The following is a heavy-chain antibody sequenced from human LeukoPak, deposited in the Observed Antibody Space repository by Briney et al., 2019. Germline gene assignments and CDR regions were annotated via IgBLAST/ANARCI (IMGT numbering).Heavy chain of an antibody. CDR1: GGSISSYY. Sequence: KPSETLSLTCTVSGGSISSYYWSWIRQPPGKGPDWIGYIYYSGSTNYNPSLKSRVTISLDTSKNQFSLKLSSVTAADTAVYYCARTTMVRGVPDYWGQGTLVTVSS. CDR3: ARTTMVRGVPDY. D-gene: IGHD3-10*01. CDR2: IYYSGST. V-gene: IGHV4-59*01. J-gene: IGHJ4*02.